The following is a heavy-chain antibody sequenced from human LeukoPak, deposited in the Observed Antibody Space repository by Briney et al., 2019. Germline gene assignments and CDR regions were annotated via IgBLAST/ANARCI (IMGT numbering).Heavy chain of an antibody. D-gene: IGHD3-10*01. J-gene: IGHJ4*02. CDR2: IFYTGST. CDR3: ARAIRWSYFDY. Sequence: SETLSLTCTVSGGSISSYYWSWIRQPPGKGLEWIGYIFYTGSTNYNPSLKSRVTISVLTSKNQFSLKLSSVTAADTAVYYCARAIRWSYFDYWGQGTLVAVSS. CDR1: GGSISSYY. V-gene: IGHV4-59*12.